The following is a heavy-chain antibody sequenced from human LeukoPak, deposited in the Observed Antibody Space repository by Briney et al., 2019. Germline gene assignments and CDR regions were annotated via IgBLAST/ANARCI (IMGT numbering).Heavy chain of an antibody. CDR3: ARDGCGSTSCYHYELTS. D-gene: IGHD2-2*01. J-gene: IGHJ5*02. V-gene: IGHV3-33*01. Sequence: PGGSLRLSCVASGFTFRNYGMHWVRQAPGKGLEWVAVIWYDGSNKYYADSVKGRFTISRDNSKNTLYLQINSLRAEDTAVYYCARDGCGSTSCYHYELTSWGQGTLVTVSS. CDR1: GFTFRNYG. CDR2: IWYDGSNK.